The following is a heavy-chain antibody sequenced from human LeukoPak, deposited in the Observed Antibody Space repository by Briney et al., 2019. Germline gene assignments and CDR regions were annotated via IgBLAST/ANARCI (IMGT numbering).Heavy chain of an antibody. V-gene: IGHV4-34*01. CDR2: IYYSGST. D-gene: IGHD5-24*01. CDR1: GGSFSGYY. CDR3: ARRNKRWLQFSLGAFDI. Sequence: SETLSLTCAVYGGSFSGYYWSWIRQPPGKGLEWIGSIYYSGSTYYNPSLKSRVTISVDTSKNQFSLKLSSVTAADTAVYYCARRNKRWLQFSLGAFDIWGQGTMVTVSS. J-gene: IGHJ3*02.